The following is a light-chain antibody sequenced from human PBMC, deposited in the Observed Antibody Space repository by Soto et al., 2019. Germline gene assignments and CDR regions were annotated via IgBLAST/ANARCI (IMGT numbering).Light chain of an antibody. Sequence: DIQMTQSPSTLSASVGDRVTITCRASQSISSWLAWYQQKPGKAPKLLIYDASRLESGVPSRFRGSGSGTEFTLTISSLQPDDFASFYCQQYNSYSTFGQGTKLEIK. CDR1: QSISSW. V-gene: IGKV1-5*01. CDR3: QQYNSYST. J-gene: IGKJ2*01. CDR2: DAS.